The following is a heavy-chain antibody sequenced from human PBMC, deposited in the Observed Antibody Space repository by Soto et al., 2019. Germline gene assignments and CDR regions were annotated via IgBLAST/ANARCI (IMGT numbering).Heavy chain of an antibody. Sequence: GGSLRLSCAASGFTFSSYSMNWVRQAPGKGLEWVSSISSSSSYIYYADSVKGRFTISRDNAKNSLYLQMNSLRAEDTAVYYCARDLSYSSSALDAFDIWGQGTMVTVSS. CDR2: ISSSSSYI. V-gene: IGHV3-21*01. CDR3: ARDLSYSSSALDAFDI. D-gene: IGHD6-6*01. J-gene: IGHJ3*02. CDR1: GFTFSSYS.